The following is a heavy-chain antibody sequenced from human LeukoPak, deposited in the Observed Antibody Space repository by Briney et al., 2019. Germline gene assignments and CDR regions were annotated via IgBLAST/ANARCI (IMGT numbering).Heavy chain of an antibody. CDR2: IXNXGST. Sequence: PSETLSLTCTXXXXXXXXXXXXXXXXSXXXXLXXIXYIXNXGSTXYNXSLKXRVTISVDTSKNQFSLKLSSVTAADTTVYYCASALTTLEYFQHWGRGTLVTVSS. J-gene: IGHJ1*01. V-gene: IGHV4-59*01. CDR3: ASALTTLEYFQH. D-gene: IGHD4-17*01. CDR1: XXXXXXXX.